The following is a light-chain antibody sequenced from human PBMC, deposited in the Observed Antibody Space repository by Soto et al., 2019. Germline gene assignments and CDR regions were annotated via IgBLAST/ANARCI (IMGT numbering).Light chain of an antibody. CDR1: QGISSY. Sequence: IQLTQSPSSLSASVGDRVTITCRASQGISSYLNWYQQKPGKAPKLLIYAASNLQSGVPSRFSGSGSGTEFTLTISSLQPDDFATYYCQQYNSYSRTFGQGTKVDI. V-gene: IGKV1-9*01. J-gene: IGKJ1*01. CDR3: QQYNSYSRT. CDR2: AAS.